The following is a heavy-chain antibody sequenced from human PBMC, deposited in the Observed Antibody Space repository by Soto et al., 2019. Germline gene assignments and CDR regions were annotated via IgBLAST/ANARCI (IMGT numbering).Heavy chain of an antibody. CDR2: IKSQTAGGTA. D-gene: IGHD3-22*01. CDR1: GFTFSNAW. J-gene: IGHJ4*02. V-gene: IGHV3-15*07. Sequence: EVQLVESGGGLVEPGGSLRLSCAASGFTFSNAWMNWVRQPPGKGLEWVGLIKSQTAGGTADYAAPVKGRFTFSRDDSKNTPYLHMNSLETEDTAVYYCTRGLYDSRAFHWGQGALVTVSS. CDR3: TRGLYDSRAFH.